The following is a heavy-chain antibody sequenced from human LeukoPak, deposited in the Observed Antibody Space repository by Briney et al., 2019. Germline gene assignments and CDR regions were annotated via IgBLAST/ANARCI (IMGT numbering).Heavy chain of an antibody. J-gene: IGHJ1*01. V-gene: IGHV4-38-2*02. CDR1: GYSISSGYY. Sequence: PSEKLSLTCAVSGYSISSGYYWGWIRQPPGKGLEWIGSIYHSGSTYYNPSLKSRVTISVDTSKNQFSLKLSSVTAADTAVYYCARDPQRREPGDYFQHWGQGTLVTVSS. D-gene: IGHD1-26*01. CDR2: IYHSGST. CDR3: ARDPQRREPGDYFQH.